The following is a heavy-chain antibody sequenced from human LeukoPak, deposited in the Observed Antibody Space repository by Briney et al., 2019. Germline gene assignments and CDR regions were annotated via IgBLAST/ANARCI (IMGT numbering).Heavy chain of an antibody. Sequence: ASVKVSCKASGGTFSSYAISWVRQAPGQGLEWIGGIIPIFGTANYAQKFQGRVTITADESTSTAYMELSSLRSEDTAVYYCARGHTSWLLYYYGMDVWGQGTTVTVSS. J-gene: IGHJ6*02. CDR1: GGTFSSYA. CDR3: ARGHTSWLLYYYGMDV. D-gene: IGHD5-12*01. V-gene: IGHV1-69*13. CDR2: IIPIFGTA.